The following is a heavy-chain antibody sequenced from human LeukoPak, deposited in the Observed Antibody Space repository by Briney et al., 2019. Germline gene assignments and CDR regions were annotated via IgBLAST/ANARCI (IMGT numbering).Heavy chain of an antibody. D-gene: IGHD5-12*01. CDR2: ISSSSSYI. CDR1: GFTLSSYS. J-gene: IGHJ4*02. Sequence: GGSLRLSCAASGFTLSSYSMNWVRQAPGKGLEWVSSISSSSSYIYYADSVKGRFTISRDNAKNSLYLQMNSLRAEDTAVYYCARVYSGYDSTVGYWGQGTLVTVSS. CDR3: ARVYSGYDSTVGY. V-gene: IGHV3-21*01.